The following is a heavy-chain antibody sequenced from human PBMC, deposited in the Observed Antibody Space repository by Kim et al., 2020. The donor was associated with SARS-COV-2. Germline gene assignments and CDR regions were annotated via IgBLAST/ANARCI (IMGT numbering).Heavy chain of an antibody. J-gene: IGHJ4*02. CDR2: IWYDGSNK. D-gene: IGHD3-22*01. CDR1: GFTFSSYG. CDR3: AKDEAYYYDSSGYPDY. Sequence: GSLRLSCAASGFTFSSYGMPWVRQAPGKGLEWVAVIWYDGSNKYYADSVKGRFTISRDNSKNTLYLQMNSLRAEDTAVYYCAKDEAYYYDSSGYPDYWGQGTLVTVSS. V-gene: IGHV3-33*06.